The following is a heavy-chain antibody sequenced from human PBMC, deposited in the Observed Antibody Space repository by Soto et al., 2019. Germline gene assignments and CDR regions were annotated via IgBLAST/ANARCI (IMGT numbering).Heavy chain of an antibody. Sequence: GGSLRLSCAASGFTFSSYAVIWVRQAPGKGLEWVSVISGNGVNTDYADSVKGRFTISRDNSKNTVYLQMNSLRGEDTAVYYCAQYTTSWFAYWGQGTLVTVSS. CDR2: ISGNGVNT. V-gene: IGHV3-23*01. D-gene: IGHD6-13*01. J-gene: IGHJ4*02. CDR1: GFTFSSYA. CDR3: AQYTTSWFAY.